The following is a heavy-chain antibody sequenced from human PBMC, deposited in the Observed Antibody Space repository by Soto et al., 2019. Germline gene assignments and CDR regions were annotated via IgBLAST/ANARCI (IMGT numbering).Heavy chain of an antibody. CDR1: GGSFSGYY. V-gene: IGHV4-34*01. D-gene: IGHD3-9*01. Sequence: KTSETLSLTCAVYGGSFSGYYWSWIRQPPGKGLEWIGEINHSGSTNYNPSLKSRVTISVDTSKNQFSLKLSSVTAADTAVYYCARGKPRVLRYFDWLLPPYYFDYWGQGTLVTVSS. J-gene: IGHJ4*02. CDR3: ARGKPRVLRYFDWLLPPYYFDY. CDR2: INHSGST.